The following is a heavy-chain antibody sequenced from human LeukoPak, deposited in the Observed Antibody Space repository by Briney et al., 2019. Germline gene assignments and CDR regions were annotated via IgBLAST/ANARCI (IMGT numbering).Heavy chain of an antibody. D-gene: IGHD3-22*01. CDR1: GFTFSSYW. CDR2: IKQDGSEK. Sequence: GGPLRLSCAASGFTFSSYWMSWVRQAPGKGLEGVANIKQDGSEKYYVDSVKGRFTISRDNAKNSLYLQMNRLRAEDTAVYYCAREDYDSSGYYLDYWGQGTLVTVS. V-gene: IGHV3-7*01. CDR3: AREDYDSSGYYLDY. J-gene: IGHJ4*02.